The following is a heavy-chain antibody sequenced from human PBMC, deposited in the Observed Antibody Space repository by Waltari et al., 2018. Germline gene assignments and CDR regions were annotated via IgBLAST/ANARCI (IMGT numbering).Heavy chain of an antibody. Sequence: QVQLVQSGAEVKKPGSSVKVSCKASGGPVRSSAISWVRQAPGQGLEWMGGIIPIFGTANYAQKFQGRVTITTDESTSTAYMELSSLRSEDTAVYYCAREGIAVAGFDYWGQGTLVTVSS. J-gene: IGHJ4*02. CDR2: IIPIFGTA. D-gene: IGHD6-19*01. CDR1: GGPVRSSA. V-gene: IGHV1-69*05. CDR3: AREGIAVAGFDY.